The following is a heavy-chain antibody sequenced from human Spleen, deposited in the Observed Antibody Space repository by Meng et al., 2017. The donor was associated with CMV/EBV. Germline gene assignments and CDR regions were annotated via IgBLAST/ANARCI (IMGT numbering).Heavy chain of an antibody. CDR1: GYSFTSYW. CDR3: ARHKNGNSLYYYYGMDV. J-gene: IGHJ6*02. CDR2: IYPGDSDT. V-gene: IGHV5-51*01. Sequence: GSLKISCKGSGYSFTSYWIGWVRQMPGKGLEWMGIIYPGDSDTRYSPSFQGQVTISADKSISTAYLQWSSLKASDTAMYYCARHKNGNSLYYYYGMDVWGQGTTVTVSS. D-gene: IGHD4-23*01.